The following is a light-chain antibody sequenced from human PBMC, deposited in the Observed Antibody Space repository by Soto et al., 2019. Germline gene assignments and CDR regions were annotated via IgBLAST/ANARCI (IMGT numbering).Light chain of an antibody. CDR1: QSISSW. V-gene: IGKV1-5*01. Sequence: DIQMTQSPSTLAASVGDRVTITCRASQSISSWLAWYQQKPGKAPKLLIYDASSLESGVPSRFSGSGSGTEFTLTISSLQPDDFATYYCQQYNSYLFGQGTKLEIK. CDR3: QQYNSYL. J-gene: IGKJ2*01. CDR2: DAS.